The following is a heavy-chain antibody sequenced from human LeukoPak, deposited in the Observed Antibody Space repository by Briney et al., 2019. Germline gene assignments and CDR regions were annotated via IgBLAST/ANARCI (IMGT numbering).Heavy chain of an antibody. CDR3: ARDVEDYDYVWGSYRYTALDY. V-gene: IGHV3-21*01. CDR2: ISSSSSYI. J-gene: IGHJ4*02. Sequence: GGSLRLSCAASGFTFSNYAMTWVRQAPGKGLEWVSSISSSSSYIYYADSVKGRFTISRDNAKNSLYLQMNSLRAEDTAVYYCARDVEDYDYVWGSYRYTALDYWGQGTLVTVSS. D-gene: IGHD3-16*02. CDR1: GFTFSNYA.